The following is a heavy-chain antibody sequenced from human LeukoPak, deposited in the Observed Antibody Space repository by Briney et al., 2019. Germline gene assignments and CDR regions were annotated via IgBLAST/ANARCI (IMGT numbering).Heavy chain of an antibody. D-gene: IGHD2-2*01. J-gene: IGHJ4*02. CDR2: ISGSDGST. Sequence: GASVKVSCKASGGTFSSYAMTWVRQAPDKGLEWVSAISGSDGSTYYADSVKGRFTISRDDSQNTLYLQMNSLSAEDTAVYYCAKVETSGGANCYALDYWGQGTLVTVSS. CDR1: GGTFSSYA. V-gene: IGHV3-23*01. CDR3: AKVETSGGANCYALDY.